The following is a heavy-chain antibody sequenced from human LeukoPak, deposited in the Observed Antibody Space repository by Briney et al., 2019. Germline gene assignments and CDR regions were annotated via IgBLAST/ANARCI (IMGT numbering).Heavy chain of an antibody. CDR1: GFSFSTYG. Sequence: PGGSLRLSCAASGFSFSTYGMHWVRQAPGKGLEWVAFIRYDGSNKYYADSVKGRFTISRDNPKNTLYLQMNSLRVADTAVYYCAKVPLVATISKDGFDIWGQGTMVTVSS. CDR3: AKVPLVATISKDGFDI. J-gene: IGHJ3*02. V-gene: IGHV3-30*02. CDR2: IRYDGSNK. D-gene: IGHD5-12*01.